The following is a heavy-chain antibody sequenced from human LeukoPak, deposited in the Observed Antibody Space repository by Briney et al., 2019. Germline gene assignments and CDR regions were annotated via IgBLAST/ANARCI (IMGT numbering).Heavy chain of an antibody. CDR3: ARESETPGVNAFDI. CDR2: INPNSGGT. J-gene: IGHJ3*02. V-gene: IGHV1-2*02. D-gene: IGHD3-10*01. CDR1: GYTFTDYY. Sequence: ASVKVSCKASGYTFTDYYMHWVRQAPGQGLEWMGWINPNSGGTNYAQKFQGRVTMTRDTSISTAYMELSRLRSDDTAVYYCARESETPGVNAFDIWGQGTMVTVSS.